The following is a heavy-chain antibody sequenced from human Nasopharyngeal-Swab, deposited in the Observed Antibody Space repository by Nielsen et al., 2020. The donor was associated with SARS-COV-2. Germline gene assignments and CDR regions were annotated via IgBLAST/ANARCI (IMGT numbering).Heavy chain of an antibody. CDR3: ARDLAPRSGESYFDY. V-gene: IGHV4-61*01. CDR1: GASVSSGYYY. Sequence: AETLSLTCTVSGASVSSGYYYWSWLRQPPGKGLEWIGQIYYNGKTTYNLSLRSRISVSLDTSKNQFSLKVTSVSAADTGIYYCARDLAPRSGESYFDYWGQGTPVTVSS. CDR2: IYYNGKT. J-gene: IGHJ4*01. D-gene: IGHD3-3*01.